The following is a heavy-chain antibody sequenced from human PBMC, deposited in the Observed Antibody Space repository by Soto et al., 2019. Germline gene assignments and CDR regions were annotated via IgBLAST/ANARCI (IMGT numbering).Heavy chain of an antibody. CDR2: ISYDGSNK. CDR3: AREYTMTPLGVEKAVPYSSGMEF. D-gene: IGHD3-3*01. J-gene: IGHJ6*02. Sequence: GGSLRLSCAASGFTFSSYAMHWVRQAPGKGLEWVAVISYDGSNKYYADSVKGRFTISRDNSKNTLYLQMNSLRAEDTAVYYWAREYTMTPLGVEKAVPYSSGMEFWAKGPRSPS. V-gene: IGHV3-30-3*01. CDR1: GFTFSSYA.